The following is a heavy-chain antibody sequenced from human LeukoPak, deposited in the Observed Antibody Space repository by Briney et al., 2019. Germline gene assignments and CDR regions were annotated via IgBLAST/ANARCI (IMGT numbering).Heavy chain of an antibody. CDR2: IYYSGST. J-gene: IGHJ4*02. V-gene: IGHV4-59*01. CDR3: ARAAGGGSYYYFDY. D-gene: IGHD1-26*01. CDR1: GGSISSYY. Sequence: SETLSLTCTVSGGSISSYYWSWIRQPPGKGLEWIGYIYYSGSTNYNPSLKSRVTISVDTSKNQFSLKLSSVTAADTAVYYCARAAGGGSYYYFDYWGQGTLVTVSS.